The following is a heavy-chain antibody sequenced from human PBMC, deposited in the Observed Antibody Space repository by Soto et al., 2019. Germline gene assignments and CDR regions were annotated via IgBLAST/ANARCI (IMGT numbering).Heavy chain of an antibody. D-gene: IGHD3-10*01. J-gene: IGHJ4*02. CDR2: ISYDGSNK. CDR3: ARDPSGSGSYCLDY. V-gene: IGHV3-30-3*01. CDR1: GFTFSSYA. Sequence: GGSLRLSCAASGFTFSSYAMHWVRQAPGKGLEWVAVISYDGSNKYYADSVKGRFTISRDNSKNTLYLQMNSLRAEDTAVYYCARDPSGSGSYCLDYWGQGTLVTVSS.